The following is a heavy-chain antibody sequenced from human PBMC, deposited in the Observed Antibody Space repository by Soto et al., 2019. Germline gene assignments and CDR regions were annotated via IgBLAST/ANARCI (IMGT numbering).Heavy chain of an antibody. CDR1: GFNFNDYA. V-gene: IGHV3-48*01. J-gene: IGHJ5*02. Sequence: GGSLRLSCAASGFNFNDYAMNWVRQAPGKGLEWLAYINYSGNTIYYADPVRGRFTISRDNSKNTLYLQMNSLRAEDTAVYYCAREPITIFTERRDREGWFDPWGQGTLVTVSS. CDR3: AREPITIFTERRDREGWFDP. CDR2: INYSGNTI. D-gene: IGHD3-3*01.